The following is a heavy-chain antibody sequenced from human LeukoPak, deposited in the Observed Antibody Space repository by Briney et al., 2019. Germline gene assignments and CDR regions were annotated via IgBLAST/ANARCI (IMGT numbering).Heavy chain of an antibody. CDR1: GYSISTGYY. CDR3: ARHVRSSSGSEAFDI. Sequence: SETLSLTCTVSGYSISTGYYWDWIRQPPGKGLEWIGTFYHGGSTYYNPSLKSRVTISVDTSKNQFSLNLTSVTAADTAAYYCARHVRSSSGSEAFDIWGQGTMVTVTS. V-gene: IGHV4-38-2*02. D-gene: IGHD2-15*01. J-gene: IGHJ3*02. CDR2: FYHGGST.